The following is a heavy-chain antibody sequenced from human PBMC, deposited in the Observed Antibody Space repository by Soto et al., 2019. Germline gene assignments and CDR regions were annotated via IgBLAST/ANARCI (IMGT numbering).Heavy chain of an antibody. CDR1: GFTFSTDA. D-gene: IGHD2-2*01. Sequence: EVQLLESGGGLVQPGGALTLSCAASGFTFSTDAMVWVRQAPGKGLEWVSTIQGRDGTTLYADSVRGRFTISSDNSTNTMSLQMNPLRGDDTAVYYCAKETDPRCCYGVDSWGQGALVTVSS. CDR2: IQGRDGTT. CDR3: AKETDPRCCYGVDS. V-gene: IGHV3-23*01. J-gene: IGHJ4*02.